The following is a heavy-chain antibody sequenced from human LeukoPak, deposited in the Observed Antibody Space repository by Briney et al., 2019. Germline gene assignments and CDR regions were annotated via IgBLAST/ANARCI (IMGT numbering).Heavy chain of an antibody. Sequence: GGSLRLSCEASGFTFSNYWMGWVRQAPGKGLEWVSYMSSSSRTIYYADSVKGRFTISRDNAKNSLYLQMNSLRAEDTAVYFCARVSRPRVDIVATMGYYYMDVWGKGTTVTVSS. CDR1: GFTFSNYW. J-gene: IGHJ6*03. CDR3: ARVSRPRVDIVATMGYYYMDV. CDR2: MSSSSRTI. D-gene: IGHD5-12*01. V-gene: IGHV3-48*01.